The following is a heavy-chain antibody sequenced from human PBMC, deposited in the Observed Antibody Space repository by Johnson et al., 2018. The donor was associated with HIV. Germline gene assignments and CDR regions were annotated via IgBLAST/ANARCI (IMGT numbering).Heavy chain of an antibody. CDR1: GFTFSDYY. CDR3: ARALRWPNAFDI. Sequence: QVQLVESGGGLVKPGGSLRLSCAASGFTFSDYYMSWIRQAPGKGLEWVSYISSSGSPIYYADSVQGRFTISRDNAKNSLYLQMSSLRAEDPTIYYCARALRWPNAFDIWGQGTLVTVSS. V-gene: IGHV3-11*04. CDR2: ISSSGSPI. D-gene: IGHD4-23*01. J-gene: IGHJ3*02.